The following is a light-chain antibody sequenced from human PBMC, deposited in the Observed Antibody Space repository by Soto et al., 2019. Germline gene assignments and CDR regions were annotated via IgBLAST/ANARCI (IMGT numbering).Light chain of an antibody. V-gene: IGKV1-16*01. J-gene: IGKJ4*02. CDR3: QQYKTYPLT. CDR2: SVS. Sequence: DIQMAQSPSSLSASVGDTVTLTCRASQDIGNSLAWLQQKPGRAPKSLISSVSSLQSGVPSRFSGSRYGADFTLTISNRQPEDFATYYCQQYKTYPLTFGGGTKVEIK. CDR1: QDIGNS.